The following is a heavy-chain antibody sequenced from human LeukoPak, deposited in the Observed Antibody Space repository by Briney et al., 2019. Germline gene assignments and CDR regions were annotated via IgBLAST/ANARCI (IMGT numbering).Heavy chain of an antibody. J-gene: IGHJ4*02. Sequence: ASVKVSCKASGGTFSSYAISWVRQAPGQGLEWMGGIIPIFGTANYAQKFQGRVTITADESTSTAYMELSSLRSEDTAVYYCARYRMITFGEPFDYWGQGTLVTVSS. CDR2: IIPIFGTA. CDR1: GGTFSSYA. CDR3: ARYRMITFGEPFDY. D-gene: IGHD3-16*01. V-gene: IGHV1-69*13.